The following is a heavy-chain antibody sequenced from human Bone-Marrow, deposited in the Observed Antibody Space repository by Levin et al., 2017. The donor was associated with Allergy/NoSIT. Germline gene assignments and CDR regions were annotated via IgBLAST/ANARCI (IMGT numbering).Heavy chain of an antibody. D-gene: IGHD5/OR15-5a*01. CDR1: GFTFSNYG. V-gene: IGHV3-30*03. Sequence: GGSLRLSCAVSGFTFSNYGMHWVRQAPGKGLEWVAVISFDASYRYYADSVKGRVTISRDNVKNTMSLEMTSLTHDDTAVYYCVGECLHSGKFDHWGQGAEVTVSS. CDR2: ISFDASYR. J-gene: IGHJ4*02. CDR3: VGECLHSGKFDH.